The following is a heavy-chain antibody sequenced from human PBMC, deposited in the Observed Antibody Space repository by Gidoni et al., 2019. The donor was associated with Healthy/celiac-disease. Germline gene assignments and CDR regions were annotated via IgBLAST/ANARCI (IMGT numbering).Heavy chain of an antibody. CDR1: GGSISSGSYY. CDR2: IYTSGST. J-gene: IGHJ3*02. D-gene: IGHD2-15*01. CDR3: ARGCGCSGGIGAFDI. Sequence: QVQLQESGPGLVKPSQTLSLPCTVSGGSISSGSYYWSWIRQPAGKGLEWIGRIYTSGSTNYNPSLKSRVTISVDTSKNQFSLKLSSVTAADTAVYYCARGCGCSGGIGAFDIWGQGTMVTVSS. V-gene: IGHV4-61*02.